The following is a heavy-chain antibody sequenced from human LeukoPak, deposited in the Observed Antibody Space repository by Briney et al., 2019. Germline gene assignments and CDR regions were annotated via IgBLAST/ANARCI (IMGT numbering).Heavy chain of an antibody. CDR2: MNPNSGNT. V-gene: IGHV1-8*01. J-gene: IGHJ3*02. D-gene: IGHD3-3*01. CDR1: GYTSTSYD. Sequence: ASVKFSCKASGYTSTSYDINWVRQATGQGLEWRGWMNPNSGNTGYAQKFQGKATMTRNTSITPAYMELTSLKSEDTAVYYGARGRDPSGELRFLEWLLDDAFDIWGQGTMVTVSS. CDR3: ARGRDPSGELRFLEWLLDDAFDI.